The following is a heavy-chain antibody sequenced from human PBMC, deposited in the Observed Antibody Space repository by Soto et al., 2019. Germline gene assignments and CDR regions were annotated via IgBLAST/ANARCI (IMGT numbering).Heavy chain of an antibody. V-gene: IGHV3-21*01. CDR1: GFTFSSYS. D-gene: IGHD3-3*01. CDR2: ISSSSSYI. CDR3: ARDRGDYGGYYERKNYFDY. J-gene: IGHJ4*02. Sequence: EVQLVESGGGLVKPGGSLRLSCAASGFTFSSYSMNWVRQAPGKGLEWVSSISSSSSYIYYADSVKGRFTISRDNAKNSLYLQMNSLRAEDTAVYYCARDRGDYGGYYERKNYFDYWGQGTLVTVSS.